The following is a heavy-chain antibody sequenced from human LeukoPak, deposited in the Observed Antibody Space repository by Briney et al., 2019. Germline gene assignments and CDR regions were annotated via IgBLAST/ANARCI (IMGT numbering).Heavy chain of an antibody. V-gene: IGHV1-2*04. D-gene: IGHD4-17*01. CDR2: INLNSGGT. Sequence: ASVKVSCKASGYAFTGYYMHWVRQAPGQGLEWRGWINLNSGGTKYAQKFQGWVTMTRDTSVSTAYMEVSRLRSDDTAVYYGARDSSTVTTPYFDYWGQGTPVTVPS. CDR1: GYAFTGYY. J-gene: IGHJ4*02. CDR3: ARDSSTVTTPYFDY.